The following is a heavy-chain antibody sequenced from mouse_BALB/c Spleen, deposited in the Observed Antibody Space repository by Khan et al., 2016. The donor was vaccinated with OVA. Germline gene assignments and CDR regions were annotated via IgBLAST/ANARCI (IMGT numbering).Heavy chain of an antibody. CDR3: ARKSTRESY. CDR2: INPSSGYT. Sequence: VQLQQSGAELVKPGASVKMSCKASGYTFTSYTMHWVKQRPGQGLEWIGYINPSSGYTKYNQKFKDKATLTADKSSSTAYMQLSSLTSEDSAVYYCARKSTRESYWGQGTTLTVSS. CDR1: GYTFTSYT. D-gene: IGHD3-1*01. V-gene: IGHV1-4*01. J-gene: IGHJ2*01.